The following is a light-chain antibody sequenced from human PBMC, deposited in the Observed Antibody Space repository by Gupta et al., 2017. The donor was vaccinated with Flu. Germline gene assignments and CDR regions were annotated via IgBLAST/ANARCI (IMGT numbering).Light chain of an antibody. CDR3: QVWDSSSDQWV. V-gene: IGLV3-21*02. CDR1: NIGRES. Sequence: ARIPCGGNNIGRESVHWYQHKSGQSPVLVVYEDRFRPSGIPERFSGSNSANTATLTISRAEAGDEADYYCQVWDSSSDQWVFGGGTKVTVL. J-gene: IGLJ3*02. CDR2: EDR.